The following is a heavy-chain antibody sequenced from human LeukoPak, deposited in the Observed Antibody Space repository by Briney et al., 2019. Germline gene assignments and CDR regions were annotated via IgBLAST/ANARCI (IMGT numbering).Heavy chain of an antibody. D-gene: IGHD2-15*01. J-gene: IGHJ4*02. CDR3: ARHPFATPFDY. CDR2: AYYSGHT. V-gene: IGHV4-59*08. CDR1: GGSISDNY. Sequence: SETLSLTCTISGGSISDNYWSWVRQPPGKGLEWIGYAYYSGHTNYNSSLKSRVTMSLDTSRSQFSLRLSSVTTADTAVYFCARHPFATPFDYWGPGTLVTVSS.